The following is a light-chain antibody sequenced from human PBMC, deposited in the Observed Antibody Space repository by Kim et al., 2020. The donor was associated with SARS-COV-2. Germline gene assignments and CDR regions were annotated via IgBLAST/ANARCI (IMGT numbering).Light chain of an antibody. CDR1: NSDVCGYES. CDR2: DVK. J-gene: IGLJ3*02. CDR3: CSYAGSYTWV. Sequence: QSALTQPRSVSGSPGQSVTISCTGTNSDVCGYESVSWYQQHPGKAPILVIFDVKKVPSGVTDRFYGSKSGTTASLTIYRLQAEDEADYFCCSYAGSYTWVFGGGTQLTVL. V-gene: IGLV2-11*01.